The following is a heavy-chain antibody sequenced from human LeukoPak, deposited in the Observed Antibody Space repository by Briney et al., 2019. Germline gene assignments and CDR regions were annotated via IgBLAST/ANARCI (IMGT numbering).Heavy chain of an antibody. D-gene: IGHD5-24*01. CDR3: AGGAGYSPLRGYGMDV. V-gene: IGHV1-2*02. CDR1: GYTFTGYY. CDR2: INPNSGGT. J-gene: IGHJ6*02. Sequence: ASVKVSCKASGYTFTGYYMHWVRQAPGQGLEWMGWINPNSGGTSYAQKFQGRVTMTRDTSISTAYMELSRLGSDDTAVYYCAGGAGYSPLRGYGMDVWGQGTTVTVSS.